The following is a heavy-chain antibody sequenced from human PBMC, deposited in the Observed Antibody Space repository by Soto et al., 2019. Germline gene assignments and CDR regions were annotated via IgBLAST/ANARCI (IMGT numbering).Heavy chain of an antibody. D-gene: IGHD2-2*01. V-gene: IGHV1-69*01. J-gene: IGHJ6*02. Sequence: ASVKVSCKASGGTFSSYAISWVRQAPGQVLEWMGGIIPIFGTANYAQKFQGRVTITADESTSTAYMELSSLRSGDTAVYYCARGYCSSTSCFSHPRAYYGVDGWGQGTTVTVSS. CDR2: IIPIFGTA. CDR1: GGTFSSYA. CDR3: ARGYCSSTSCFSHPRAYYGVDG.